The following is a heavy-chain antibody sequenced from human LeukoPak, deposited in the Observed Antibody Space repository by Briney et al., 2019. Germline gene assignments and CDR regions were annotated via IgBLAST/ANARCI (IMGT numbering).Heavy chain of an antibody. CDR2: IYTTGSP. CDR1: GGSISSTNYY. Sequence: SETLPLTCTVSGGSISSTNYYWTWIRQPAGNGLEWVGRIYTTGSPSYSPSLKSRVTISVDTSTNQFSLKLTSVSAADTAVYYCARDRGITTARGVPSWFDPWGQGTLVTVSS. V-gene: IGHV4-61*02. CDR3: ARDRGITTARGVPSWFDP. D-gene: IGHD3-10*01. J-gene: IGHJ5*02.